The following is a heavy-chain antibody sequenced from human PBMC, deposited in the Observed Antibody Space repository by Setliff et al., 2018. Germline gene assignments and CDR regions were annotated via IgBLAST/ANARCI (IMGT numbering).Heavy chain of an antibody. CDR2: INAGNGIT. Sequence: ASVKVSCKASGYTFSTYAIHWVRQAHGQRPDWMGWINAGNGITKYSQKFQGRVTITRDTSASTAYMELSSLRSDDTAVYYCARGKMDVVAVAGKYCVMDVWGQGTTVTVSS. D-gene: IGHD6-19*01. J-gene: IGHJ6*02. CDR1: GYTFSTYA. V-gene: IGHV1-3*01. CDR3: ARGKMDVVAVAGKYCVMDV.